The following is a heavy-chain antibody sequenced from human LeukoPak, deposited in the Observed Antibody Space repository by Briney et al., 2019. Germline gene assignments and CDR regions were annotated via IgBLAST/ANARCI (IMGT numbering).Heavy chain of an antibody. V-gene: IGHV4-34*01. Sequence: SETLSLTCAVHGGSFSGYYWSWIRQPPGKGLEWIGEINHSGSTNYNPSLKSRVTISVDTSKNQFSLKLSSVTAADTAVYYCARGRRALWFGESRISYYYYYGMDVWGQGTTVTVSS. J-gene: IGHJ6*02. CDR2: INHSGST. CDR1: GGSFSGYY. D-gene: IGHD3-10*01. CDR3: ARGRRALWFGESRISYYYYYGMDV.